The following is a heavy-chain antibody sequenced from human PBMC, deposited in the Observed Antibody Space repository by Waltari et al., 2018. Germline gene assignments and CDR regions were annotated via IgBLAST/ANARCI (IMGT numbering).Heavy chain of an antibody. J-gene: IGHJ6*02. D-gene: IGHD5-18*01. CDR2: IIPIFGTA. CDR3: ARLIQPEHYYYYYGMDV. Sequence: QVQLVQSGAEVKEPGSSVKVSCKASGGTFSSYAISWVRQAPGQGLEWMGGIIPIFGTANDAQKFQGRVTITADESTSTAYMELSSLRSEDTAVYYCARLIQPEHYYYYYGMDVWGQGTTVTVSS. CDR1: GGTFSSYA. V-gene: IGHV1-69*01.